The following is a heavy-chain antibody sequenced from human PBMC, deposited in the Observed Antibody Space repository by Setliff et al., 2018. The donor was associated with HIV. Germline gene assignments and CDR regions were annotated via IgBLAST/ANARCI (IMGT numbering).Heavy chain of an antibody. Sequence: SETLSLTCTVSGGSVSTSTYYWGWIRQPPGKGLEYIGTLSYRGTTHYNPSLKSRIALSIDSSKNQFSLNLHFVTATDSALYYCATTRPISTGYPGFFDSWGRGIVVTVSS. V-gene: IGHV4-39*01. CDR1: GGSVSTSTYY. CDR2: LSYRGTT. CDR3: ATTRPISTGYPGFFDS. J-gene: IGHJ4*02. D-gene: IGHD3-9*01.